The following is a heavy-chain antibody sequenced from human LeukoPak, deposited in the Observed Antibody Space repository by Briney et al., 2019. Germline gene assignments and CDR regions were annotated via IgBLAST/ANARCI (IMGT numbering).Heavy chain of an antibody. CDR1: GFSFSSYG. V-gene: IGHV3-23*01. J-gene: IGHJ4*02. CDR2: INGAGGST. D-gene: IGHD3-16*01. CDR3: AKRGEPKAFDY. Sequence: GGSLRLSCAASGFSFSSYGMSWVRQAPGKGLLWVSSINGAGGSTSYADSVRGRFTISRNNSKNTLYLQMNSLRVDDTAVYYCAKRGEPKAFDYWGQGTLVTVSS.